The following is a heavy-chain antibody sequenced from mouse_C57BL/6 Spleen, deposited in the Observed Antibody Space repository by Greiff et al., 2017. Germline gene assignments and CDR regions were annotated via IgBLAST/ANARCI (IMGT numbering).Heavy chain of an antibody. Sequence: EVQLMESGGGLVKPGGSLKLSCAASGFTFSDYGMHWVRQAPEKGLEWVAYISSGSSTIYYADTVKGRFTISRDNAKNTLFLQMTSLRSEDTAMYYCARGYYGSSHYFDYWGQGTTLTVSS. CDR2: ISSGSSTI. V-gene: IGHV5-17*01. D-gene: IGHD1-1*01. J-gene: IGHJ2*01. CDR3: ARGYYGSSHYFDY. CDR1: GFTFSDYG.